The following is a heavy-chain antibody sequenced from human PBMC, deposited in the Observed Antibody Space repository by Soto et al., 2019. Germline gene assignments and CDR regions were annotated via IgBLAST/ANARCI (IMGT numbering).Heavy chain of an antibody. J-gene: IGHJ5*02. Sequence: PGDSLKISCKGSGYSFTSYWIGWVRQMPGKGLEWMGIIYPGDSDTRYSPSFQGQVTISADKSISTAYLQWSSLKASDTAMYYCASAYTGEYWSRTSCYKLQNRFDPWGQGTLVTVSS. V-gene: IGHV5-51*01. CDR3: ASAYTGEYWSRTSCYKLQNRFDP. CDR1: GYSFTSYW. CDR2: IYPGDSDT. D-gene: IGHD2-2*02.